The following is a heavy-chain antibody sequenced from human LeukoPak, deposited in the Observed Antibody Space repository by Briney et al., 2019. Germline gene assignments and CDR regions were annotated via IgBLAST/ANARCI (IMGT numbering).Heavy chain of an antibody. Sequence: SETLSLTCAVSGGSISSGGYSWSWIRQPPGKGLEWIGYIYHSGSTYYNPSLKSRVTISVDRSKNQFSLKLSSVTAADTAVYYCARTYCDYVWGSYSPLGFDPWGQGTLVTVSS. D-gene: IGHD3-16*01. CDR3: ARTYCDYVWGSYSPLGFDP. CDR2: IYHSGST. CDR1: GGSISSGGYS. V-gene: IGHV4-30-2*01. J-gene: IGHJ5*02.